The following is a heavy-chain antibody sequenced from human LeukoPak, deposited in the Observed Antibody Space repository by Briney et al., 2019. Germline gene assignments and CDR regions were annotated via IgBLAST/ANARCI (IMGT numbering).Heavy chain of an antibody. J-gene: IGHJ4*02. CDR3: ARGAYYYED. Sequence: GGSLRLSCAASGFTFSSHSMNWVRQAPGKGLKWVSYISSSSSTIYYADSVKGRFTISRDNAKNSLYLQMNSLRAEDTAVYYCARGAYYYEDWGQGTLVTVSS. CDR2: ISSSSSTI. D-gene: IGHD3-22*01. V-gene: IGHV3-48*01. CDR1: GFTFSSHS.